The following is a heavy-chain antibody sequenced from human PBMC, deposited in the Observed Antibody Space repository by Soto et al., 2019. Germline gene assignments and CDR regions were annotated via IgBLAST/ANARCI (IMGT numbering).Heavy chain of an antibody. J-gene: IGHJ4*02. V-gene: IGHV4-31*01. CDR1: GWSISSGGYY. CDR2: IYYSGST. Sequence: QVQLQESGPGLVKPSQTLSLTCTVSGWSISSGGYYWSWIRQHPGKGLEWIGYIYYSGSTYYNPXXXXXXXXXXXXXXXXXXXXXXXXXXXXXXXXXXXXXXXXXADYWGQGTLVTVSS. CDR3: XXXXXXXADY.